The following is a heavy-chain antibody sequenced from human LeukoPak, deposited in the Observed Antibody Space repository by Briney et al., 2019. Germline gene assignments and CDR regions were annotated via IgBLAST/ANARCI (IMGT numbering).Heavy chain of an antibody. Sequence: SVKVSCKASGGTFRDYAISWVRQGPGQGPEWMGGIIVIFGTTNYAQKFQGRATITADESTSTAYMELSSLRSEDTAVYYCASPVKYFDFWSGYPPFDYWGQGTLVTVS. V-gene: IGHV1-69*13. CDR1: GGTFRDYA. J-gene: IGHJ4*02. CDR3: ASPVKYFDFWSGYPPFDY. D-gene: IGHD3-3*01. CDR2: IIVIFGTT.